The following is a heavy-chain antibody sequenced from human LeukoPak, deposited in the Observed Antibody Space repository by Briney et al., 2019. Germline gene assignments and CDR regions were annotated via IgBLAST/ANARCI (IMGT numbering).Heavy chain of an antibody. CDR1: GFTFSSYA. V-gene: IGHV3-23*01. CDR3: AKDPSASGYYDNWFDP. CDR2: ISGSGGST. Sequence: PGGSLRLSCAASGFTFSSYAMSWVRQAPGKGLEWVSAISGSGGSTYYADSVKGRFTISRDNSKNTLYLQMNSLRAEDTAVYYCAKDPSASGYYDNWFDPWGQGTLVTVSS. D-gene: IGHD3-22*01. J-gene: IGHJ5*02.